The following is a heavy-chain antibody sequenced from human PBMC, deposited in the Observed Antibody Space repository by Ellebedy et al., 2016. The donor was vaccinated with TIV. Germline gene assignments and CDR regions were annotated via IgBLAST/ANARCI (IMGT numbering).Heavy chain of an antibody. CDR1: GFTFGSFA. CDR3: AKGSSSGFNYDRVGFQY. CDR2: INSDASST. D-gene: IGHD3-22*01. Sequence: GESLKISCAASGFTFGSFAMHWVRQPPGKGLEWLSVINSDASSTYHANSVKGRFTITRDNSKNTLYLQMNRLRTEDTAVYYCAKGSSSGFNYDRVGFQYWGQGTLVTVSS. J-gene: IGHJ4*02. V-gene: IGHV3-23*03.